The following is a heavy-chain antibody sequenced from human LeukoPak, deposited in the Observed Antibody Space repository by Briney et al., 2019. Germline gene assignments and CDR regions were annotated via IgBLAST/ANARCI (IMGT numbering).Heavy chain of an antibody. D-gene: IGHD2-2*01. CDR2: IYYSGST. Sequence: PSETLSLTCTVSGGSISSSSYYWGWIRQPPGKGLEWIGSIYYSGSTYYNPSLKSRVTISVDTSKNQFSLKLSSVTAADTAVYYCARDGKVPAATQGFNWFDPWGQGTLVTVSS. J-gene: IGHJ5*02. CDR1: GGSISSSSYY. V-gene: IGHV4-39*02. CDR3: ARDGKVPAATQGFNWFDP.